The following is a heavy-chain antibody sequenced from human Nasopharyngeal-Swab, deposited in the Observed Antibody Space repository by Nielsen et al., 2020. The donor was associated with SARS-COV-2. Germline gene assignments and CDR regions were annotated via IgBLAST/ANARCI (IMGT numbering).Heavy chain of an antibody. CDR3: ARAGPYDYWSGRNHLDV. CDR1: GGSFSDYY. CDR2: INHSGSI. J-gene: IGHJ6*02. D-gene: IGHD3-3*01. Sequence: SETLSLTCAVYGGSFSDYYWTWIRQTPGKGLAWVGEINHSGSINYNPSLKSRLTISLDTPERQLFLKLTSVTAADTAVYYCARAGPYDYWSGRNHLDVWGPGTTVTVSS. V-gene: IGHV4-34*01.